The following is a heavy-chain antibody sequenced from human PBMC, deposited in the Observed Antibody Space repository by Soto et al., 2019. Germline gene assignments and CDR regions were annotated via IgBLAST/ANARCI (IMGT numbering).Heavy chain of an antibody. J-gene: IGHJ3*02. CDR3: ARYCSGGSCYSYAFDI. CDR1: GGTFSSYA. Sequence: QVQLVQSGAEVKKPGSSVKVSCKASGGTFSSYAISWVRQAPGQGLEWMGGIIPIFGTANYAQKFQGRVTITADESTSTAYMELSRLRSEDTAVYYCARYCSGGSCYSYAFDIWGQGTMVTVSS. V-gene: IGHV1-69*01. CDR2: IIPIFGTA. D-gene: IGHD2-15*01.